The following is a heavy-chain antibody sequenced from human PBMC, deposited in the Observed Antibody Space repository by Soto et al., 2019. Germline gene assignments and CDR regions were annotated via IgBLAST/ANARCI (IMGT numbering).Heavy chain of an antibody. D-gene: IGHD2-15*01. CDR2: IYWDNDK. CDR3: AHKGGRGAGMDV. J-gene: IGHJ6*02. V-gene: IGHV2-5*02. Sequence: QITLKESGPTLVKPTQTLTLTCTFSGFSVSTSGVGVAWIRQSPGKALEWLALIYWDNDKRYSPFLQSRVTITQDTSKNQVVLTMTNMDPVDPATYYCAHKGGRGAGMDVWGQGTTVTVSS. CDR1: GFSVSTSGVG.